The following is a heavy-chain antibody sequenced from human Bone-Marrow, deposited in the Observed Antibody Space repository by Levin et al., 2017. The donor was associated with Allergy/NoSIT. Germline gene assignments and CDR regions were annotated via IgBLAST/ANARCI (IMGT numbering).Heavy chain of an antibody. D-gene: IGHD6-13*01. CDR2: LYYVTGA. CDR1: GDSVSSTSSH. V-gene: IGHV4-39*07. Sequence: PSETLSLTCTVSGDSVSSTSSHWTWIRQTPGKGLEWIGSLYYVTGASYNPSLKSRVTISLDTSKNQFSLNLRPVTAADTAGYYCARSHQWYSNDPPHYYYFGMDVWGHGNTVTVSS. J-gene: IGHJ6*02. CDR3: ARSHQWYSNDPPHYYYFGMDV.